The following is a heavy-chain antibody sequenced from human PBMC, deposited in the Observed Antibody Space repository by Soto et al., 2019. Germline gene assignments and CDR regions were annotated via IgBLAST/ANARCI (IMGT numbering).Heavy chain of an antibody. V-gene: IGHV4-39*01. D-gene: IGHD2-2*01. CDR1: GGSISSSSYY. CDR3: ARQDIVVVPESGGWFDP. Sequence: SETLSLTCTVSGGSISSSSYYWGWIRQPPGKGLEWIGSIYYSGSTYYNPSLKSRVTISVDTSKNQFSLKLSSVTAADTAVYYCARQDIVVVPESGGWFDPWGQGTLVTVSS. CDR2: IYYSGST. J-gene: IGHJ5*02.